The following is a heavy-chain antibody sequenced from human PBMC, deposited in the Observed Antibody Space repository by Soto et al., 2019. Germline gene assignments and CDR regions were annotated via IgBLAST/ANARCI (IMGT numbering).Heavy chain of an antibody. CDR1: GYTFTSYY. CDR2: INPSGGST. V-gene: IGHV1-46*03. CDR3: ARDHWLRYFDWRTLDLYYYYGMDV. Sequence: ASVKVSCKASGYTFTSYYMHWVRQAPGQGLEWMGIINPSGGSTSYAQKFQGRVTMTRDTSTSTVYMELSSLRSEDTAVYYCARDHWLRYFDWRTLDLYYYYGMDVWGQGTTVTVSS. J-gene: IGHJ6*02. D-gene: IGHD3-9*01.